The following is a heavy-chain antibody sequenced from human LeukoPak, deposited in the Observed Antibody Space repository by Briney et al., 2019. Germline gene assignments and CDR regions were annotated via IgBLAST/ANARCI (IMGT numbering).Heavy chain of an antibody. D-gene: IGHD4-23*01. CDR2: ITWNSGYK. J-gene: IGHJ5*01. CDR1: GFTFEHYG. Sequence: GRCLRLSCAASGFTFEHYGMHWVRQVPEKGLEWVSYITWNSGYKGYADSVKGRFAISRDNAKNSLHLQMNSLTGEDTAFYYCAKASDYGGNEFDCWGQGTLVTVSS. CDR3: AKASDYGGNEFDC. V-gene: IGHV3-9*01.